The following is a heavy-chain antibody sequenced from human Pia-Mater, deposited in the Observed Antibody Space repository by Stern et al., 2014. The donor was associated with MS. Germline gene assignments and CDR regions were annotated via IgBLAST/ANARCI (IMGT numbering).Heavy chain of an antibody. Sequence: QVQLVQSGAGVKKPGASVKVSCKASGYTFTGYFMHWVRQAPGQGLEWMGWINPNSGGTNYALQFQGWVTMTRDTSISTAYMELRRLKSDDTAIYYCARGGPYGDYGLWFDPWGQGTLVTVSS. D-gene: IGHD4-17*01. CDR3: ARGGPYGDYGLWFDP. V-gene: IGHV1-2*04. CDR2: INPNSGGT. CDR1: GYTFTGYF. J-gene: IGHJ5*02.